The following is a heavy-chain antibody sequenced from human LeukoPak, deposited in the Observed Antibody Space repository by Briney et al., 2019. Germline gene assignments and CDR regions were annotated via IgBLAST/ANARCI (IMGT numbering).Heavy chain of an antibody. CDR1: GGSISSYY. CDR2: IYYSGST. V-gene: IGHV4-59*01. CDR3: ARDDAVAGSRGINY. D-gene: IGHD6-19*01. Sequence: SETLSLTCTVSGGSISSYYWSWIRQPPGKGLEWIGYIYYSGSTNYNPSLKSRVTISADTSKNQFSLKLSSVTAADTAVYYCARDDAVAGSRGINYWGQGTLVTVSS. J-gene: IGHJ4*02.